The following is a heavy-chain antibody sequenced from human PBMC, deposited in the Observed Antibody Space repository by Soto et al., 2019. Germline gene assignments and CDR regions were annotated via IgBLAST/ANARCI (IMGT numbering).Heavy chain of an antibody. CDR3: VRQYSSSTYYFDS. CDR2: IYYRGST. D-gene: IGHD2-2*01. V-gene: IGHV4-39*01. Sequence: PSETLSLTCTFSGDSISSRDWYWGWIRQPPGKGLEWIGNIYYRGSTYYKPSLKSRVTVSADTSNNQFSLKLGSVSAADTAVYYCVRQYSSSTYYFDSWGQGILVTVSS. CDR1: GDSISSRDWY. J-gene: IGHJ4*02.